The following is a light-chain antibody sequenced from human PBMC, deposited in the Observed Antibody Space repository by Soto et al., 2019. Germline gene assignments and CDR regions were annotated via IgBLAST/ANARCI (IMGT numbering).Light chain of an antibody. J-gene: IGKJ4*01. V-gene: IGKV1-27*01. CDR2: AAS. Sequence: DIQMTQSPSSLSASVGDGVTITCRASQGIGNYLAWYQQRPGKVPKLLIYAASTLQSGVPSRFSGSGSGPDFTLTISSLQPEDVATYYCQKYDHAPLTFGGGTKVEIK. CDR1: QGIGNY. CDR3: QKYDHAPLT.